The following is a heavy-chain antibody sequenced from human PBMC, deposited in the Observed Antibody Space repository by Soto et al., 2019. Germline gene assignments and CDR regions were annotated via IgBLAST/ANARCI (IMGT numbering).Heavy chain of an antibody. CDR2: IISNDEK. CDR1: GFSLSNARMG. J-gene: IGHJ4*02. D-gene: IGHD3-22*01. V-gene: IGHV2-26*01. CDR3: ARIRNYDSSVVSDY. Sequence: SGPTLVNPTETLTLTCTVSGFSLSNARMGVSWIRQHPGKALEWLAHIISNDEKSYSTSLKSRLTISKDTSKSQVVLTMTNMDPVDTATYFCARIRNYDSSVVSDYWGQGTLVTVSS.